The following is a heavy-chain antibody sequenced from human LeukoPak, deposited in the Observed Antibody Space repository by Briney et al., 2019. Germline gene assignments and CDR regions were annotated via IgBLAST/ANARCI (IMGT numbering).Heavy chain of an antibody. CDR2: INHSGNT. Sequence: SETLSLTCAVYGGSLSGNYWTWIRQSPGKGLEWIGEINHSGNTNYNPSLKSRVTLSVDTSKNQFSLKLSSMTAADTAVYYCARARGAEAVDYWGQGTLVTVSS. CDR1: GGSLSGNY. D-gene: IGHD6-19*01. V-gene: IGHV4-34*01. CDR3: ARARGAEAVDY. J-gene: IGHJ4*02.